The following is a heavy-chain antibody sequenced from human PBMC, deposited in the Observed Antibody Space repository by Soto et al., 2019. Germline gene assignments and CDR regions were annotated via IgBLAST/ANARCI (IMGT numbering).Heavy chain of an antibody. D-gene: IGHD4-4*01. CDR3: AKQLRHDYNLAYFAH. CDR2: ISSSGSTI. V-gene: IGHV3-11*01. J-gene: IGHJ4*02. CDR1: GFVFSEYY. Sequence: QVHLEESGGGLVNPGGSLRLSCAASGFVFSEYYRAWIRQAPGKGLEWVSYISSSGSTIFYADSVKGRFTISRDNANDSAYLQMHSLRAEDTAVYYCAKQLRHDYNLAYFAHWGQGTLVTVSS.